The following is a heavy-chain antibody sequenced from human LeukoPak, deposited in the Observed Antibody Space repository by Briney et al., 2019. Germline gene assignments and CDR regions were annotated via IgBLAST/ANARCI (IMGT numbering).Heavy chain of an antibody. D-gene: IGHD6-13*01. J-gene: IGHJ5*02. CDR3: AREYSSSWYAYNWFDP. V-gene: IGHV3-21*01. Sequence: GGSLRLSCAASGFTFSSYSMNWVRQAPGKGLEWVSSISSSSSYIYYADSVKGRFTISRDNAKNSLYLQMNSLRAEDTAVYYCAREYSSSWYAYNWFDPWGQGTLVTVSS. CDR1: GFTFSSYS. CDR2: ISSSSSYI.